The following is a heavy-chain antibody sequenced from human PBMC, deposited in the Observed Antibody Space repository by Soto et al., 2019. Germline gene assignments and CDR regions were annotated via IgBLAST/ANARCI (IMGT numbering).Heavy chain of an antibody. CDR3: ARERRYGPATYYYYGMDV. CDR1: GGSISSGGYY. J-gene: IGHJ6*02. CDR2: ICYSGST. V-gene: IGHV4-31*03. Sequence: SETLSLTCTVSGGSISSGGYYWSWIRQHPGKGLVWIGYICYSGSTYYNPSLKSRVTISVDTSKNQFSLKLSSVTAADTAVYYCARERRYGPATYYYYGMDVWGQGTTVTVSS. D-gene: IGHD4-17*01.